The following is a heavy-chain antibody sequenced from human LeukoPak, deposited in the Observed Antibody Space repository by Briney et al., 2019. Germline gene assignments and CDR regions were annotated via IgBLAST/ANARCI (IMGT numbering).Heavy chain of an antibody. V-gene: IGHV1-69*13. D-gene: IGHD2-2*01. CDR1: GYIFTSYY. CDR3: ARSAVSYCSSTSCPFYY. CDR2: IIPIFGTA. J-gene: IGHJ4*02. Sequence: ASVKVSCKASGYIFTSYYMHWVRQAPGQGLEWMGGIIPIFGTANYAQKFQGRVTITADESTSTAYMELSSLRSEDTAVYYCARSAVSYCSSTSCPFYYWGQGTLVTVSS.